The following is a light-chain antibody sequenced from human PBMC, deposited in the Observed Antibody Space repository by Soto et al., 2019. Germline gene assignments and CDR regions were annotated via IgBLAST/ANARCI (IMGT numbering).Light chain of an antibody. V-gene: IGKV3-20*01. Sequence: EISLTQSPGTLSLSPGERATLSCRTSQSVGSTYLAWYQQKPGQAPRLLIYEASRRATGIPDRFSGSGSGTDFTLTISRLEPEDFAVYYCQQFGTSPRYTFGQGTKLEI. CDR2: EAS. J-gene: IGKJ2*01. CDR1: QSVGSTY. CDR3: QQFGTSPRYT.